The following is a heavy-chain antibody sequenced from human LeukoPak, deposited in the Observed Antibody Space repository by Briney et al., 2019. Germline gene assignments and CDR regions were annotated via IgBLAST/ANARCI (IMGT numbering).Heavy chain of an antibody. D-gene: IGHD2-2*01. CDR1: GGSISSGGYS. Sequence: TSETLSLTCAVSGGSISSGGYSWSWIRQPPGKGLEWIGYIYHSGSTYYNPSLKSRVTISSDMSKNQFSLNLSSVTAADTAVYYCARATTTSWEHYFHFWGQGTLVTVSS. V-gene: IGHV4-30-2*01. J-gene: IGHJ4*02. CDR3: ARATTTSWEHYFHF. CDR2: IYHSGST.